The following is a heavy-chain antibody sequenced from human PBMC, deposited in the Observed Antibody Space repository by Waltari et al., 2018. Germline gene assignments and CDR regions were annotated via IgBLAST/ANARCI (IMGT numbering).Heavy chain of an antibody. CDR3: ARAPYNWNDVYDY. V-gene: IGHV4-59*01. Sequence: QVQLQESGPGLVKPSETLSLTCTVSGGSISSYYWSWIRQPPGKGLEWIGYIYYSGSTNSNPSLKSRVTISVDTSKNQFSLKLSSVTAADTAVYYCARAPYNWNDVYDYWGQGTLVTVSS. CDR1: GGSISSYY. D-gene: IGHD1-1*01. CDR2: IYYSGST. J-gene: IGHJ4*02.